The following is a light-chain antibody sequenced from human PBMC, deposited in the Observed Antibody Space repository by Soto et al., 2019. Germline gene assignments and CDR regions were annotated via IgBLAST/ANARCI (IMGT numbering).Light chain of an antibody. V-gene: IGKV4-1*01. CDR1: QSVLYSSNNKNY. Sequence: DIVMTQSPDSLAVSLGERATINCKSSQSVLYSSNNKNYLAWYQQKPGQPPKLLIYWASTRESGVPDRFSGSESGKDFTLTISSLQAEDVAVYYCQQYYSTPYTFGQRTKLEIK. CDR2: WAS. CDR3: QQYYSTPYT. J-gene: IGKJ2*01.